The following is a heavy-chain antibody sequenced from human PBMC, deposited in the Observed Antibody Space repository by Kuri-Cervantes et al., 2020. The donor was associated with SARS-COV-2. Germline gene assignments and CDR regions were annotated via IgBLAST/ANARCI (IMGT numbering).Heavy chain of an antibody. Sequence: SVKVSCKASGGTFSNYAISWVRQAPGQGLEWMGGIIPIFGTANYAQKFQGRVTITADESTSTAYMELSSLRSEDTAAYYCASSRPGIAVAGTPGSAFDIWGQGTMVTVSS. D-gene: IGHD6-19*01. V-gene: IGHV1-69*13. J-gene: IGHJ3*02. CDR1: GGTFSNYA. CDR2: IIPIFGTA. CDR3: ASSRPGIAVAGTPGSAFDI.